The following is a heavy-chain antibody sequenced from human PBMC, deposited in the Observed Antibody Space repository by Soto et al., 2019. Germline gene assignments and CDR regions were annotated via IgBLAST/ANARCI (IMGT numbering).Heavy chain of an antibody. CDR1: GFTFDDYT. Sequence: PGGSLRLSCAASGFTFDDYTMHWVRQAPGKGLEWVSLISWDGGSTYYADSVKGRFTISRDNSKNSLYLQMNSLRTEDTALYYCAKDIQVGAYYYDSSGYSAPCGMDVWGQGTTVTVSS. CDR2: ISWDGGST. J-gene: IGHJ6*02. CDR3: AKDIQVGAYYYDSSGYSAPCGMDV. D-gene: IGHD3-22*01. V-gene: IGHV3-43*01.